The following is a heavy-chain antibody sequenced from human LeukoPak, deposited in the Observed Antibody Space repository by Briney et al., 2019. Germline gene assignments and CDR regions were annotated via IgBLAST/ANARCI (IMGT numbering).Heavy chain of an antibody. CDR1: GLPIADFA. V-gene: IGHV3-43*02. CDR3: AKESGKFDY. J-gene: IGHJ4*02. CDR2: ISGDGVST. Sequence: GGSLRLSCVASGLPIADFAMHWVRPARGKGLEWVSLISGDGVSTFYADSVKGRFSISRDNSKNSLYLEMNSLRTEDAAMYYCAKESGKFDYWGQGTLVAVSS.